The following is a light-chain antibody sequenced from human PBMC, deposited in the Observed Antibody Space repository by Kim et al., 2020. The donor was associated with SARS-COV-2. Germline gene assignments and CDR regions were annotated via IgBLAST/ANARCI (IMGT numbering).Light chain of an antibody. Sequence: EIVLTQSPGTLSLSPGERATLSCRASQTVNSCYLAWYQQKPGQAPRLLIYDSSNRATGIPDRFSGSGSGTDFTLTISRLEPEDFAVYYCQQYGTSPKTFGQGTKVDIK. CDR2: DSS. J-gene: IGKJ1*01. V-gene: IGKV3-20*01. CDR3: QQYGTSPKT. CDR1: QTVNSCY.